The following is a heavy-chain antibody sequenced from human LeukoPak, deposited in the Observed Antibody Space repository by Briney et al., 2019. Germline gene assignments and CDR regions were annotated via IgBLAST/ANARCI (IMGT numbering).Heavy chain of an antibody. V-gene: IGHV4-4*07. D-gene: IGHD2-2*01. CDR1: GDSINSFY. J-gene: IGHJ4*02. CDR2: IYTSGST. CDR3: ARDVVAAVGSFNY. Sequence: PSETLSLTCTVSGDSINSFYWSWIRQPAGKGLEWIGRIYTSGSTNYSPSLKSRVTMSVDTSKNQFSLKLSSVTAADTAVYYCARDVVAAVGSFNYWGQGTQVTVSS.